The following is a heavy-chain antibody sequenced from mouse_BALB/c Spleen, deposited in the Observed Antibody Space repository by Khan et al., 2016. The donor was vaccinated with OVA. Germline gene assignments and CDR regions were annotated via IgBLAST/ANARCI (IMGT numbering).Heavy chain of an antibody. V-gene: IGHV3-2*02. CDR2: ISCSGST. CDR3: ASERGRYYAMDY. D-gene: IGHD4-1*01. CDR1: GYSITSDFA. J-gene: IGHJ4*01. Sequence: VQLQQSGPGLVKPSQSLSLTCTVTGYSITSDFAWNWIRQFPGNKLAWMGYISCSGSTTYNPSLKSRISITRDTSKNQFFLQLNSGPTEDTATYYGASERGRYYAMDYWGQGTSVTVSS.